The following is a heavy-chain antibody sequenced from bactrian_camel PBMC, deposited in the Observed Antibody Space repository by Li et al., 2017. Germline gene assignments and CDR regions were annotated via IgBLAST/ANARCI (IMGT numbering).Heavy chain of an antibody. CDR1: GDYYSRYC. Sequence: VQLVESGGGSVQAGGSLRLSCVASGDYYSRYCMGWFRQPPGKAREGVASIASDGRTTYADSVTGRFTISKDNAKNTLYLQMNSLKPEDTAMYYCAADGPCTITTLQVRGDMNYNYWGQGTQVTVS. D-gene: IGHD3*01. CDR3: AADGPCTITTLQVRGDMNYNY. J-gene: IGHJ4*01. V-gene: IGHV3S53*01. CDR2: IASDGRT.